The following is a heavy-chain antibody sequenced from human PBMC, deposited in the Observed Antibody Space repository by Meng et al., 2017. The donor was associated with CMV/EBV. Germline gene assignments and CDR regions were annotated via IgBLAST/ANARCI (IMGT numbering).Heavy chain of an antibody. CDR3: TTLLRGF. D-gene: IGHD2-15*01. J-gene: IGHJ4*02. CDR2: IKSKIDGGKI. V-gene: IGHV3-15*01. CDR1: GFTFTNAA. Sequence: LRLYCAASGFTFTNAAMTWVRQASGKGLGWIGRIKSKIDGGKIDYAAPVRGRFAISRDDSKATVYLQIDTLEIEDTGMYYCTTLLRGFWGQGTLVTVSS.